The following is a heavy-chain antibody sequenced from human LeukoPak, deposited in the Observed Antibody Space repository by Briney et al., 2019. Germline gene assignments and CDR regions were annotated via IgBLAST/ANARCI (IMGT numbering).Heavy chain of an antibody. CDR2: ISSNGGST. J-gene: IGHJ5*02. Sequence: GGSLRLSCAASGFTFSSYAMHWVRQAPGKGLEYVSAISSNGGSTYCANSVKGRFTISRDNSKNTLYLQMGSLRAEDMAVYYCARDLSGSYYGDSNWFDPWGQGTLVTVSS. D-gene: IGHD1-26*01. V-gene: IGHV3-64*01. CDR3: ARDLSGSYYGDSNWFDP. CDR1: GFTFSSYA.